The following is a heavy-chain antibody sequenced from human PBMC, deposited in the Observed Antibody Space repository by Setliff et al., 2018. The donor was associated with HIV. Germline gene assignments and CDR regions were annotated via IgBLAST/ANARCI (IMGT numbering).Heavy chain of an antibody. D-gene: IGHD3-22*01. CDR2: ISSYNDNT. CDR3: AREYYFDMGSILSDWYFDL. V-gene: IGHV1-18*01. J-gene: IGHJ2*01. Sequence: ASVKVSCKTSGYTFTSYGISWVRQAPGQGLEWMGWISSYNDNTKYAKKLQGRVTMTTDTSTSTAYLELRSLRFDDTAFYYCAREYYFDMGSILSDWYFDLWDRGTLVTVSS. CDR1: GYTFTSYG.